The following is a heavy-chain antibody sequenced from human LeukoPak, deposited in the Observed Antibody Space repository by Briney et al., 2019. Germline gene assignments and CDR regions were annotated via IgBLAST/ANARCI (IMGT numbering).Heavy chain of an antibody. V-gene: IGHV4-59*01. D-gene: IGHD6-13*01. CDR3: AREIVAGGFDY. CDR1: GGSISTYY. J-gene: IGHJ4*02. Sequence: SETLSLTCTVSGGSISTYYWSWMWQTPEKGLEWIGYIYYSGITNNNPSLNSRVTISVDTSKNQFSLKLSSVTAADTAVYYCAREIVAGGFDYWGQGALVTVSS. CDR2: IYYSGIT.